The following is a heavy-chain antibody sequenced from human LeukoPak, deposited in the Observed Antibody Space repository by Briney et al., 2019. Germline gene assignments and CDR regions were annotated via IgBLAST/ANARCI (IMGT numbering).Heavy chain of an antibody. CDR1: GGSISSSSYY. CDR2: IYYSGST. J-gene: IGHJ4*02. CDR3: ARPFVDYDFWSGSWNYFDY. Sequence: SETLSLTCTVSGGSISSSSYYWGWIRQPPGKGLEWIGSIYYSGSTYYNPSLKSRVTISVDTSKNQFSLKLSSVIAADTAVYYCARPFVDYDFWSGSWNYFDYWGQGTLVTVSS. D-gene: IGHD3-3*01. V-gene: IGHV4-39*01.